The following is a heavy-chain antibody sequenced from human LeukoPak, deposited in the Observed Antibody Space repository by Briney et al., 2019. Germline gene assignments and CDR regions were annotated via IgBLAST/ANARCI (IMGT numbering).Heavy chain of an antibody. J-gene: IGHJ4*02. CDR1: GVSISSDNW. D-gene: IGHD3-10*01. V-gene: IGHV4-4*02. Sequence: KPSGTLSLTCAVYGVSISSDNWWTWVRQPPGKGLEWIGETHRSGDTKYNPSLNGRVTISMDNSKNQLSLNLISVTAADTAIYFCATRHHSRTYMVPLDSRGQGTLVTVSS. CDR3: ATRHHSRTYMVPLDS. CDR2: THRSGDT.